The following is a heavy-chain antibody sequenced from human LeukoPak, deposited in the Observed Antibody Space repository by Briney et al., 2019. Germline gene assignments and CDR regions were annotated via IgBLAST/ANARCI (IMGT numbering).Heavy chain of an antibody. CDR1: GDSISGYY. CDR3: ASQRSYSGSYVTFDF. Sequence: SETLSLTCTVSGDSISGYYWSWIRQPPGKRLEWIGNIYYSGTTNYNPSVQSRVTISVDTSKDQFSLKLSSVTVADTAVYYCASQRSYSGSYVTFDFWGQGTLVTVSS. V-gene: IGHV4-59*08. CDR2: IYYSGTT. D-gene: IGHD1-26*01. J-gene: IGHJ4*02.